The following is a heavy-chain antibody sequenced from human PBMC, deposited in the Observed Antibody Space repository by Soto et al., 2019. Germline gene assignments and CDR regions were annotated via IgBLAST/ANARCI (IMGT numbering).Heavy chain of an antibody. J-gene: IGHJ6*02. CDR1: GFTFSSYA. CDR3: ARGIRNYYGMDV. D-gene: IGHD2-15*01. Sequence: GGSLRLSCAASGFTFSSYAMSWVRQAPGKGLEWVSAISGSGGSTAYADSVKGRLTISRDNAKNTVYLQMNSLRAEDTAVYYCARGIRNYYGMDVWGQGTTVTVSS. CDR2: ISGSGGST. V-gene: IGHV3-23*01.